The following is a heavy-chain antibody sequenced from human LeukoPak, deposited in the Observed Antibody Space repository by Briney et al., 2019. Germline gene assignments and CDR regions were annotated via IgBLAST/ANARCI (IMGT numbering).Heavy chain of an antibody. V-gene: IGHV4-59*08. J-gene: IGHJ5*02. D-gene: IGHD2-21*02. CDR1: GGSISSYY. CDR3: ARLHIVVVTATNNWFDP. Sequence: SETLSLTCTVSGGSISSYYWSWIRQPPGKGLEWIGYIYYSGSTNYNPSLKSRVTISVDTSKNQFSLKLSSVTAADTAVYYCARLHIVVVTATNNWFDPWGQGTLVTVSS. CDR2: IYYSGST.